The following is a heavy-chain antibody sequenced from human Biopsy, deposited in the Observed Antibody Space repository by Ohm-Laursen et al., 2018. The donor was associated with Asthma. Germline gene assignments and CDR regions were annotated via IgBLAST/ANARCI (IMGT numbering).Heavy chain of an antibody. CDR3: ARESSVAGSSDFDY. V-gene: IGHV3-33*01. Sequence: SLRLSCSASGFTFSSYGMHWVRQAPGKGLEWVAAIWYDGSNKYYADSVKGRFTISRDNSKNTLYLQMNSLRAEDTAVYYCARESSVAGSSDFDYWGQGTLVTVSS. J-gene: IGHJ4*02. CDR2: IWYDGSNK. D-gene: IGHD6-19*01. CDR1: GFTFSSYG.